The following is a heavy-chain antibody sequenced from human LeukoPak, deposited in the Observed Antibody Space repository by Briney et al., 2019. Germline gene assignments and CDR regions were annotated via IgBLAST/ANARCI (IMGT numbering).Heavy chain of an antibody. J-gene: IGHJ6*02. CDR2: IYYSGST. CDR1: GVTISSYY. D-gene: IGHD3-22*01. V-gene: IGHV4-59*01. Sequence: SETLSLTCTVSGVTISSYYWSWLRQPPGKGLKWFGNIYYSGSTNDNPSLKSRVTISVDTSKNQFSLKLSSVTAADTAVYYCARDRTYYYDSSGYYYYYYGMDVWGQGTTVTVSS. CDR3: ARDRTYYYDSSGYYYYYYGMDV.